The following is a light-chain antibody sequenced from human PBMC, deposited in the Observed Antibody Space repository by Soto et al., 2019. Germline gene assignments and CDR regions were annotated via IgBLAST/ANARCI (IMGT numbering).Light chain of an antibody. J-gene: IGLJ2*01. CDR3: CSYAGSSTVV. Sequence: QSVLTQPASVSGSPGQSITISCTGTSSDVGSSNLGSWYQQHPGKAPKLMIYEGSKRPSGVSNRFSGSKSGNTASLTISGLQAEDEADYYCCSYAGSSTVVFGGGTKLTVL. V-gene: IGLV2-23*01. CDR1: SSDVGSSNL. CDR2: EGS.